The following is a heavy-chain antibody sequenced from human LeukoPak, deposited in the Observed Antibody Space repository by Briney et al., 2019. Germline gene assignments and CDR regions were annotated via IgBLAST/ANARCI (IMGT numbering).Heavy chain of an antibody. CDR1: GGSISSSSYY. V-gene: IGHV4-39*01. D-gene: IGHD2-21*01. J-gene: IGHJ6*04. Sequence: SETLSPTCTVSGGSISSSSYYWGWIRQPPGKGLEWIGSIYYSGSTYYNPSLKSRVTISVDTSKNQFSLKLSSVTAADTAVYYCARLVILWWNWGKGTTVTVSS. CDR3: ARLVILWWN. CDR2: IYYSGST.